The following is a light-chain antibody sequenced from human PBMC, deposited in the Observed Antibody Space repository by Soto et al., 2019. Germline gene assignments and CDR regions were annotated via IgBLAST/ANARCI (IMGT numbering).Light chain of an antibody. CDR2: GAS. J-gene: IGKJ2*01. V-gene: IGKV3-20*01. Sequence: EIVLTQSPGTLSLSPGERATLSCRASHSVSSSYLAWYQQKPGQAPRLLIYGASSRATGIPDRFSGSGSGTDFTLTISRLAPEDFAVYYCQQYGISPPYTFGQGTKLEIK. CDR3: QQYGISPPYT. CDR1: HSVSSSY.